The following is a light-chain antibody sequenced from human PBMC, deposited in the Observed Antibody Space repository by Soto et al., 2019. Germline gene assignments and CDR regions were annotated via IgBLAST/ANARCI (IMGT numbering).Light chain of an antibody. J-gene: IGLJ2*01. V-gene: IGLV9-49*01. Sequence: QSVLTQPPPASASLGASVTLTCTLSSGYSNYKVDWYQQRPGKGPRFVMRVGTGGIVGSKGDGIPDRFSVLGSGLNRYLTIKNIQEEDESDYHCGADHGSGSNFVVVFGGGTKVTVL. CDR3: GADHGSGSNFVVV. CDR2: VGTGGIVG. CDR1: SGYSNYK.